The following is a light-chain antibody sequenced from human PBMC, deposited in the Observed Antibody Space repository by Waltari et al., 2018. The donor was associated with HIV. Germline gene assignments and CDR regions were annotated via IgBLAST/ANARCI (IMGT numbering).Light chain of an antibody. Sequence: QSALTQPASVSGSPGPSVTISCTGPSNDIGSFNLVSWYQQHPGKAPKLMIFEVNKRPSGVSNRFSGSKSGNTASLTISGLQTEDEADYYCCSYAGSSTFEVFGGGTKLTVL. CDR2: EVN. CDR3: CSYAGSSTFEV. CDR1: SNDIGSFNL. V-gene: IGLV2-23*02. J-gene: IGLJ2*01.